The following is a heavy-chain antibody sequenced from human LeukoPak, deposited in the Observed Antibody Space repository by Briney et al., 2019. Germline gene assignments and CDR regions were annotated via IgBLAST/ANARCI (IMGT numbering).Heavy chain of an antibody. J-gene: IGHJ4*02. CDR2: ISNDGGDK. V-gene: IGHV3-30*18. CDR3: AKDYSSTWYYLDY. D-gene: IGHD6-13*01. Sequence: PGGSLRLSCAASGFTFSSYGMHWVRQAPGKGLEWVAVISNDGGDKYYADSVKGRFTFSRDNSKNMLYLQMNSLRAEDTAVYYCAKDYSSTWYYLDYWGQGTLVTVSP. CDR1: GFTFSSYG.